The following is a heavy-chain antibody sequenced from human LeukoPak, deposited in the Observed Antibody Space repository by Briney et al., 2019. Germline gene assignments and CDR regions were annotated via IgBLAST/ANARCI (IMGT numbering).Heavy chain of an antibody. V-gene: IGHV4-34*01. CDR1: GGSFSGYY. D-gene: IGHD2-21*02. J-gene: IGHJ4*02. CDR2: INHSGST. CDR3: ARGRAYCGGDCYAPKYYFDN. Sequence: PSETLSLTCAVYGGSFSGYYWRWIRQPPGKGLEWIGEINHSGSTNYNPSLKSRVTISVDTSKNQFSLKLSSVTAADTAVYYCARGRAYCGGDCYAPKYYFDNWGQGTLVTVSS.